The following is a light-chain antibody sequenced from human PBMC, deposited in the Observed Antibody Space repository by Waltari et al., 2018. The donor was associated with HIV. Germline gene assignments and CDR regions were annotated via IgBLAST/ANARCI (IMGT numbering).Light chain of an antibody. CDR1: QSVSSN. V-gene: IGKV3-15*01. CDR2: GAS. Sequence: EIVMTQSPATLSVSPGERATLSCRASQSVSSNLVWYQQKRGQAPRLLIYGASTRATGIPARFSGSGPGTEFTLTISSLQSQDFAVYHCQHYNNWPRGTFGQGTKVEIK. CDR3: QHYNNWPRGT. J-gene: IGKJ1*01.